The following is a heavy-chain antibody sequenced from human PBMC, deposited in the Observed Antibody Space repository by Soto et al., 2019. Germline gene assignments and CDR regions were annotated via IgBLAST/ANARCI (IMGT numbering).Heavy chain of an antibody. V-gene: IGHV3-23*01. J-gene: IGHJ5*02. D-gene: IGHD4-4*01. CDR1: GFTFSSYT. CDR3: AKDRLTTTTGWFFGP. Sequence: GSLRLSCAASGFTFSSYTMSWVRQAPGKGLEWVSTISGTDETTYYADSVRGRFTLSRDNSKNTLFLQMNSLRAEDTARYFCAKDRLTTTTGWFFGPWGQGTLVTVSS. CDR2: ISGTDETT.